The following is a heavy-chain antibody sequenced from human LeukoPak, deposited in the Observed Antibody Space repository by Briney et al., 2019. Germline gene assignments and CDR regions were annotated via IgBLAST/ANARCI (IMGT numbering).Heavy chain of an antibody. D-gene: IGHD6-13*01. V-gene: IGHV3-23*01. CDR3: ANAYSSSWFPTLPDY. CDR2: ISGSGGST. CDR1: GLTFSSYA. Sequence: GGSLRLSCAASGLTFSSYAMSWVRQAPGKGLEWVSAISGSGGSTYYADSVKGRFTISRDNSKNTLYLQMNSLRAEDTAVYYCANAYSSSWFPTLPDYWGQGTLVTVSS. J-gene: IGHJ4*02.